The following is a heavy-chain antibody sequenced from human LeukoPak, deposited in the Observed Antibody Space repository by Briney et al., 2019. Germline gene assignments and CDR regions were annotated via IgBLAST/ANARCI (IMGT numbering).Heavy chain of an antibody. V-gene: IGHV4-39*07. CDR1: GGSISSSSYY. Sequence: PSETLSLTCTVSGGSISSSSYYWGWIRQPPGKGLEWIGEINHSGSTNYNPSLKSRVTISVDTSKNQFSLKLSSVTAADTAVYYCARGSGYSGYDFMLDYWGQGTLVTVSS. J-gene: IGHJ4*02. CDR2: INHSGST. D-gene: IGHD5-12*01. CDR3: ARGSGYSGYDFMLDY.